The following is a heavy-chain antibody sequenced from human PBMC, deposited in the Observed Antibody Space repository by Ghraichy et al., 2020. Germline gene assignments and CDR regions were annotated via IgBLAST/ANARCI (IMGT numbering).Heavy chain of an antibody. D-gene: IGHD1-26*01. V-gene: IGHV3-48*02. Sequence: SCSASGFTFNRYSMNWVRQAPGKGLEWVSYISSSSTSIKYADSVKGRFTISRDNAKNSLWLQMDSLRDDDTAVYYCARVGYSGSPLGWGQGTLVTVSS. CDR1: GFTFNRYS. CDR3: ARVGYSGSPLG. J-gene: IGHJ4*02. CDR2: ISSSSTSI.